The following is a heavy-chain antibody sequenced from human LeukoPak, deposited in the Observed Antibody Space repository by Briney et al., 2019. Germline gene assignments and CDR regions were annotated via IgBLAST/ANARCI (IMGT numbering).Heavy chain of an antibody. Sequence: SETLSLTCTVSGGSITSGDYFWTWIRQPPGKGLEWVGYWVGYNSESVNYNPSLMGRLSISVDTSKNQFSLKLSPVTAADTAVYYCARGLRSSGWLRSWGQGTLVTVSS. CDR2: WVGYNSESV. D-gene: IGHD6-19*01. CDR1: GGSITSGDYF. CDR3: ARGLRSSGWLRS. V-gene: IGHV4-30-4*01. J-gene: IGHJ5*02.